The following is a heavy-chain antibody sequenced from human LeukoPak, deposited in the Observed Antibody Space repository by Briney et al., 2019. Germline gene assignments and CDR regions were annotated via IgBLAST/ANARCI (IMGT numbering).Heavy chain of an antibody. CDR3: ARYPYSTSSWSDP. J-gene: IGHJ5*02. CDR1: GLTVSSDY. D-gene: IGHD6-6*01. Sequence: SGGSLRLSCAASGLTVSSDYMSWVRQAPGKGLEWVSVIYSGGGTYYADSVRGRFTISRDNSKNTLYLQLNSLRAEDTAVYYCARYPYSTSSWSDPWGQGTLVTVSS. CDR2: IYSGGGT. V-gene: IGHV3-66*01.